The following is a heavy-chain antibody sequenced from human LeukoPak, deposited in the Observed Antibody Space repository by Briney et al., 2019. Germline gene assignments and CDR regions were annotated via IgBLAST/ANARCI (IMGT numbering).Heavy chain of an antibody. Sequence: GGSLRLSCAASGFTFDDYAMHWVRQAPGKGLEWVSAISGSGGSTYYADSVKGRFTISRDNSKNTLYLQMNSLRAEDTAVYYCAKVPGAAWFGQDYWGQGTLVTVSS. CDR3: AKVPGAAWFGQDY. J-gene: IGHJ4*02. CDR1: GFTFDDYA. CDR2: ISGSGGST. V-gene: IGHV3-23*01. D-gene: IGHD3-10*01.